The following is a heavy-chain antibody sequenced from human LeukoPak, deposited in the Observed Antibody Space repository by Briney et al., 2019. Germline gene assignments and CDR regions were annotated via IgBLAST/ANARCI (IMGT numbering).Heavy chain of an antibody. CDR2: ISSSSSYI. Sequence: PGGSLRLSCAASGLTFSSYSMNWVRQAPGKGLEWVSSISSSSSYIYYADSVKGRFTISRDNAKNSLYLQMNSLRAEDTAVYYCASDRLRSHRSYYYYGMDVWGQGTTVTVSS. CDR3: ASDRLRSHRSYYYYGMDV. J-gene: IGHJ6*02. D-gene: IGHD4-17*01. CDR1: GLTFSSYS. V-gene: IGHV3-21*01.